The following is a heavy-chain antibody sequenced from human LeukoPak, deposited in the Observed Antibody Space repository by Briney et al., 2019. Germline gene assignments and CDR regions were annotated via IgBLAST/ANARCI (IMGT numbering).Heavy chain of an antibody. Sequence: PSETLSLTCAVYGGSFSGYYWSWIRQPPGKGLEWIGEINHSGSTNYNPSLKSRVTISVDTSKNQFSLKLSSVTAADTAVYYCAREVVGATGNYFDYWGQGTLVTVSS. CDR2: INHSGST. CDR1: GGSFSGYY. V-gene: IGHV4-34*01. J-gene: IGHJ4*02. CDR3: AREVVGATGNYFDY. D-gene: IGHD1-26*01.